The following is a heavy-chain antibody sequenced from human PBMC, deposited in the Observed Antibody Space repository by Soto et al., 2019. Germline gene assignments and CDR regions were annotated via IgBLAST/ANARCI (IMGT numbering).Heavy chain of an antibody. V-gene: IGHV1-46*01. D-gene: IGHD2-15*01. CDR2: INPSGGST. CDR1: GYTFTSYY. CDR3: ARERPYCSGGSCYERRLDY. J-gene: IGHJ4*02. Sequence: ASVKVSCKASGYTFTSYYMHWVRQAPGQGLEWVGIINPSGGSTSYAQKFQGRVTMTRDTSTSTVYIELSSLRSEDAAVYYCARERPYCSGGSCYERRLDYWGQGTLVTVSS.